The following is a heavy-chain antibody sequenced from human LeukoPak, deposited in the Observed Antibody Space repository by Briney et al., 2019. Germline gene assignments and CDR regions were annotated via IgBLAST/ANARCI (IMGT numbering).Heavy chain of an antibody. CDR2: ISTYNGNT. CDR1: GYTFSSYS. CDR3: ASSSGYDRAFDY. Sequence: GASVKVSCKASGYTFSSYSISWVRQAPGQGLEWMGWISTYNGNTYYAQKFQGRVTMTEDTSTDTAYMELSSLRSEDTAVYYCASSSGYDRAFDYWGQGTLVTVSS. V-gene: IGHV1-18*04. J-gene: IGHJ4*02. D-gene: IGHD5-12*01.